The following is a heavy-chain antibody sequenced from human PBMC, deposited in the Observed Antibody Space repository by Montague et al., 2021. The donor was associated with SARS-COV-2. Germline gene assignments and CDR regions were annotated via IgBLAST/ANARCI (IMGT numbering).Heavy chain of an antibody. CDR3: ARRALGNCSGGSCYSASDY. CDR1: GGSISSYY. J-gene: IGHJ4*02. V-gene: IGHV4-59*08. D-gene: IGHD2-15*01. CDR2: IYYSGST. Sequence: SETLSLTCTVSGGSISSYYWSWIRQPPGKGLEWIGYIYYSGSTNYNPSLKSRVTISVDTSKNQFSLKLSSVTAADTAVYYCARRALGNCSGGSCYSASDYWGQGTLVTVSS.